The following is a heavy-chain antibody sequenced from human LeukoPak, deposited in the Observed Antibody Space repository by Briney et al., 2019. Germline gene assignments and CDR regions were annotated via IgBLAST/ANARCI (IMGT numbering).Heavy chain of an antibody. CDR3: ARDRLEMATIPAY. CDR1: GYTFTGYY. V-gene: IGHV1-2*02. CDR2: INPNSGGT. D-gene: IGHD5-24*01. J-gene: IGHJ4*02. Sequence: ASVKVSCKASGYTFTGYYMHWVRQAPGQGLEWMGWINPNSGGTNYAQKFQGRVTMTRDTSISTAYMELSRLRSDDTAVYYCARDRLEMATIPAYWGQGTLVTVS.